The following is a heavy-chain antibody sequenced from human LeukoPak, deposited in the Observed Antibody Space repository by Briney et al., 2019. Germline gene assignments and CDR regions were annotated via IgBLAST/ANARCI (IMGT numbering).Heavy chain of an antibody. Sequence: SETLSLTCSVSGVSITTNYWSWIRQPPGKGLEWLGYIHHSGAASYNPSLKSRGTMSLDTSNNQFSLKVTSVTAADTAVYYCARSSAHSYGDFHFWGQGNLVTVSS. CDR3: ARSSAHSYGDFHF. J-gene: IGHJ4*02. CDR2: IHHSGAA. D-gene: IGHD5-18*01. V-gene: IGHV4-59*01. CDR1: GVSITTNY.